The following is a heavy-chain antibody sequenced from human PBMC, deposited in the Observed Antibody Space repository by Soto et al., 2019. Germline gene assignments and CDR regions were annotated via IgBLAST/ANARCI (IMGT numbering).Heavy chain of an antibody. CDR1: GFTFSSYG. V-gene: IGHV3-30*18. D-gene: IGHD1-1*01. Sequence: GGSLRLSCAASGFTFSSYGMHWVRQAPGKGLEWVAVISYDGSNKYYADSVKGRFTISRDNSKNTLYLQMNSLRAEDTAVYYCAKEAGTNYYYYGMDVWGQGTTVTVSS. J-gene: IGHJ6*02. CDR2: ISYDGSNK. CDR3: AKEAGTNYYYYGMDV.